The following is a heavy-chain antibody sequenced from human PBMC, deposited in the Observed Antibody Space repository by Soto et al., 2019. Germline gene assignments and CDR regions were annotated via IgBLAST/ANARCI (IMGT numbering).Heavy chain of an antibody. CDR3: TRWNGFGDS. D-gene: IGHD1-1*01. CDR1: GFSIPAYG. Sequence: EVQLLESGGGSVQPGGSLKLSCGAPGFSIPAYGVTWVRQPPGKGLEWVSGFTGGHGKTFYADSVRGRFTLSREDSRNTVYLQMDSLRVEDTAVYYCTRWNGFGDSWGQGTLVTVAS. CDR2: FTGGHGKT. V-gene: IGHV3-23*01. J-gene: IGHJ4*02.